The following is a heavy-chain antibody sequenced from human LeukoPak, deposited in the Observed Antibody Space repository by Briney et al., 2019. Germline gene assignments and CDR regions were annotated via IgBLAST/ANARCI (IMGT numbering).Heavy chain of an antibody. CDR1: GFTFSSYW. V-gene: IGHV3-7*01. D-gene: IGHD3-16*01. Sequence: PGGSLRLSCAASGFTFSSYWMSWVRQAPGKGLEWVANIKQDGSEKYYVDSVKGRFTISRDNAKNSLYLQMNSLRAEDTAVYYCARVVFLGELPHDAFDIWGQGTMVTVSS. J-gene: IGHJ3*02. CDR2: IKQDGSEK. CDR3: ARVVFLGELPHDAFDI.